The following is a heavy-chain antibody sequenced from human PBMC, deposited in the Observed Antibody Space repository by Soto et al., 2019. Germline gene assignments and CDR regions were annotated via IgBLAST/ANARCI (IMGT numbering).Heavy chain of an antibody. J-gene: IGHJ4*02. CDR2: ISAYNGNT. CDR1: GGAFSSYT. CDR3: GRLVGNSWIDY. D-gene: IGHD6-13*01. Sequence: GASVKASCKASGGAFSSYTISWVRQAPGQGLEWMGWISAYNGNTNYAQNFQGRVTMTTDTSTSTAYMELRSLTSVTPEDTAVYYGGRLVGNSWIDYRGQGTLVTVSS. V-gene: IGHV1-18*01.